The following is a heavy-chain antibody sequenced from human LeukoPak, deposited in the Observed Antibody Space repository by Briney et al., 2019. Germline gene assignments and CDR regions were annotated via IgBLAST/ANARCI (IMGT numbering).Heavy chain of an antibody. CDR1: GYTFTGYY. CDR3: ARGLKEYYYFDY. D-gene: IGHD6-6*01. J-gene: IGHJ4*02. CDR2: INPNSGGT. V-gene: IGHV1-2*04. Sequence: ASVKVSCKASGYTFTGYYMHWVRQAPGQGLEWMGWINPNSGGTNYAQKFQGWVAMTRDTSISTAYMELSRLRSDDTAVYYCARGLKEYYYFDYWGQGTLVTVSS.